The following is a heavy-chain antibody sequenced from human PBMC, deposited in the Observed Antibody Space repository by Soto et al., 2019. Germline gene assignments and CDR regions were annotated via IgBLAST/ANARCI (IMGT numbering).Heavy chain of an antibody. J-gene: IGHJ5*02. Sequence: PGGSLRLSCAASGFTFSSYWMSWVRQAPGKGLEWVANIKQDGSEKYYVDSVKGRFTISRDNAKNSLYLQMNSLRAEDTAVYYCARSTDLYIVVVQNWFDPWGQGTLVTVSS. CDR2: IKQDGSEK. CDR1: GFTFSSYW. V-gene: IGHV3-7*01. D-gene: IGHD2-2*01. CDR3: ARSTDLYIVVVQNWFDP.